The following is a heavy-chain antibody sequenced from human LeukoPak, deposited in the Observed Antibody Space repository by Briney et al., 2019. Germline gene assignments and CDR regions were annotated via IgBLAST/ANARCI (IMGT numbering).Heavy chain of an antibody. CDR1: GFTFGSYS. Sequence: GGSLRLSCAASGFTFGSYSMNWVRQAPGKGLEWVSSISSSSSYIYYADSVKGRFTISRDNAKNSLYLQMNSLRAEDTAVYYCARALSGSWAPFDYWGRGTLVTVSS. V-gene: IGHV3-21*01. D-gene: IGHD7-27*01. CDR3: ARALSGSWAPFDY. J-gene: IGHJ4*02. CDR2: ISSSSSYI.